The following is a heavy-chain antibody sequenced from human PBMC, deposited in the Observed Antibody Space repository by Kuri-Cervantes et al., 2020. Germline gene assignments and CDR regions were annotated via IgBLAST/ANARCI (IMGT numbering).Heavy chain of an antibody. CDR2: IYHSGST. CDR1: GYSISSGYY. Sequence: SQTLSLTCAVSGYSISSGYYWGWIRQPPGKGLEWIGSIYHSGSTYYNPSLKSRVTISVDTSKNQFSLKLSSVTAADTAVYYCARVRVRYFDWFSPHDYYYGMDVWGQGTTVTGSS. D-gene: IGHD3-9*01. V-gene: IGHV4-38-2*01. CDR3: ARVRVRYFDWFSPHDYYYGMDV. J-gene: IGHJ6*02.